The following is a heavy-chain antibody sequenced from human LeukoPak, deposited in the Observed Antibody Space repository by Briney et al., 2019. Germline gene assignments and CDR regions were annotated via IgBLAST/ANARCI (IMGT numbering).Heavy chain of an antibody. V-gene: IGHV1-2*02. J-gene: IGHJ4*02. Sequence: ASVKVSCKASGYTFTGYYMHWVRQAPGQGLEWMGWINPNSGGTNYAQKFQGRVTMTRDTSISTAYMELSRLRSDDTAVYYCARGPTWIQLWYSVGYWGQGTLVTVSS. CDR3: ARGPTWIQLWYSVGY. CDR1: GYTFTGYY. D-gene: IGHD5-18*01. CDR2: INPNSGGT.